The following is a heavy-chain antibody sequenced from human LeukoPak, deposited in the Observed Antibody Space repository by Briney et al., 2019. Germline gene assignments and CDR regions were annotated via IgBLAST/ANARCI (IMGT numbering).Heavy chain of an antibody. Sequence: GGSLRLSCAASGFTFSSYEMNWVRQAPGKGLEWVSYISSSGITIRYEDSVKGRFTISRDNFKNTLYLQMNSLRAEDTAVYYCARGQYYYDSKTKFDYWGQGTLVTVSS. J-gene: IGHJ4*02. V-gene: IGHV3-48*03. CDR2: ISSSGITI. CDR3: ARGQYYYDSKTKFDY. CDR1: GFTFSSYE. D-gene: IGHD3-22*01.